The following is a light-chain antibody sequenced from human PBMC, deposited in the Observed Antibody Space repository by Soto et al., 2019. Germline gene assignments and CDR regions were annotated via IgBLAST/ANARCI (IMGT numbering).Light chain of an antibody. J-gene: IGKJ2*01. CDR1: QSVSSSY. CDR2: GAS. V-gene: IGKV3-20*01. CDR3: QQYGSSPTVT. Sequence: EIVLTQSPGTLSLSPGERATLSCRASQSVSSSYLAWYQQKPGQAPRLLIYGASSRATGIPDRFSGSGSGTDVTLTISRLKPEDFAVYYCQQYGSSPTVTFGKGTKVDIK.